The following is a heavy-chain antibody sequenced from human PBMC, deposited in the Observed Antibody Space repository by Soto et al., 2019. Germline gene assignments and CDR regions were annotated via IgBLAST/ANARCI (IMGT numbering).Heavy chain of an antibody. V-gene: IGHV3-23*01. CDR2: ITASGGST. CDR1: DFTFSNFV. Sequence: EVQLLESGGGLMRPGESLRLSCTGSDFTFSNFVMSWVRQVPGKGLEWLSRITASGGSTYYADSVKGRFSVSRDNSKNTLYLQLNSLEAEDTAVYHCAVHLGQNYYTLDVWGRGTTVHVSS. J-gene: IGHJ6*02. CDR3: AVHLGQNYYTLDV.